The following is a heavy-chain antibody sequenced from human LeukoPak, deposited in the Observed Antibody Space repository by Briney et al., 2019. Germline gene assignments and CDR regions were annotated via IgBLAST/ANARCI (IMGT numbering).Heavy chain of an antibody. CDR2: IIPILGIA. Sequence: SVNFSCTPPARASSAYATSWARQAPRQGRDWRGRIIPILGIANYAQKFQGRVTITADKSTSTAYMELSSLRSEGTAVYYCAREQLLGYSNYDYFDYWGQGTLVTVSS. CDR1: ARASSAYA. J-gene: IGHJ4*02. D-gene: IGHD4-11*01. CDR3: AREQLLGYSNYDYFDY. V-gene: IGHV1-69*04.